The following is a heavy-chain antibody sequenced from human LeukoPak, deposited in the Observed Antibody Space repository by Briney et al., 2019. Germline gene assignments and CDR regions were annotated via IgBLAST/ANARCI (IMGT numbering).Heavy chain of an antibody. Sequence: SETLSLTCTVSGGSISSGDYYWSWIRQPPGKGLEWIGRICTSGSTNYNPSLKSRVTMSVDASKNQFSLTLSSVTAADTAMYYCARVSKLAFDYWGQGTLVTVSS. J-gene: IGHJ4*02. CDR1: GGSISSGDYY. D-gene: IGHD6-13*01. CDR3: ARVSKLAFDY. CDR2: ICTSGST. V-gene: IGHV4-61*02.